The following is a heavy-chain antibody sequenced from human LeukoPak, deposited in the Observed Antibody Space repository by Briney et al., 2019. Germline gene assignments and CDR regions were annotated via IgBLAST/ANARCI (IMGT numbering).Heavy chain of an antibody. J-gene: IGHJ3*02. CDR2: INPNSGGT. CDR3: ARNSLGYSYGYYAFDI. CDR1: GYTFTGYY. Sequence: GASVKVSCKASGYTFTGYYMHWVRQAPGQGLEWMGWINPNSGGTNYAQKFQGRVTMTRDTSISTAYMELSRLRSDDTAVYYCARNSLGYSYGYYAFDIWGQGTMVTVSS. D-gene: IGHD5-18*01. V-gene: IGHV1-2*02.